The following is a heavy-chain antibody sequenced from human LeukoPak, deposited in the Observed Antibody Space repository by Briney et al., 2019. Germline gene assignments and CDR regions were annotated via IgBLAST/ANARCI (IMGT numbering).Heavy chain of an antibody. Sequence: GGSLRLSYAASGFTFSSYAMSWVRQAPGKGLEWVSAISGSGGSTYYADSVKGRFTISRDDSKNTLYLQMNSLRAEDTAVYYCAKDRSVRGKLDYWGQGTLVTVSS. J-gene: IGHJ4*02. CDR3: AKDRSVRGKLDY. CDR2: ISGSGGST. D-gene: IGHD3-10*01. CDR1: GFTFSSYA. V-gene: IGHV3-23*01.